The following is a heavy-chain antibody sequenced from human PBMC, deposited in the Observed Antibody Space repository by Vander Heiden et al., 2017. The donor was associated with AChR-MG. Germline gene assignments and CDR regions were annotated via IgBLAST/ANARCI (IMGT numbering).Heavy chain of an antibody. V-gene: IGHV4-34*01. CDR1: GGSFSGYY. Sequence: QVQLQQWGAGLLKPSETLSLTCAVYGGSFSGYYWSWIRQPPGKGLEWIGETNHSGRKNYNPALKSRVTISVDTSKNQLSLKLRSVTAADTAVYYFAIARSTMVRGVIRHWGHVTLVTVSS. CDR3: AIARSTMVRGVIRH. CDR2: TNHSGRK. J-gene: IGHJ4*01. D-gene: IGHD3-10*01.